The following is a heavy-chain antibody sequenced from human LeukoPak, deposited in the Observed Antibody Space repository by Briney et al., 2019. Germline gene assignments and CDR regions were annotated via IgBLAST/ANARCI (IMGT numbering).Heavy chain of an antibody. J-gene: IGHJ4*02. Sequence: SETLSLTCTVPGYSISSGYYWGWIRQPPGKGLEWIGSIYHSGSTYYNPSLKSRVTISVDTSKNQFSLKLSSVTAADTAVYYCARWGASGSHYWGQGTLVTVSS. V-gene: IGHV4-38-2*02. CDR2: IYHSGST. CDR1: GYSISSGYY. D-gene: IGHD3-10*01. CDR3: ARWGASGSHY.